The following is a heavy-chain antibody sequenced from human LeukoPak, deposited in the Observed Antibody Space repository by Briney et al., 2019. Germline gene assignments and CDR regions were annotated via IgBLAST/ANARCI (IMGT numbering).Heavy chain of an antibody. V-gene: IGHV3-43*02. D-gene: IGHD3-10*01. CDR1: GFTFDDYA. J-gene: IGHJ6*03. CDR2: ISGDGGST. CDR3: AKSQCSSGGSCYYYYMDV. Sequence: GGSLRLSCAASGFTFDDYAMHWVRQAPGKGLEWVSLISGDGGSTYYADSVKGRFTISGDNSKNSLYLQMNSLRTEDTALYYCAKSQCSSGGSCYYYYMDVWGKGTTVTVSS.